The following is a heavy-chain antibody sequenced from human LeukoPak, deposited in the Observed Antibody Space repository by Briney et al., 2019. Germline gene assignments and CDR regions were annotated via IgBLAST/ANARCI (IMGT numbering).Heavy chain of an antibody. V-gene: IGHV3-21*01. CDR1: GFTFSSFT. Sequence: AGGSLRLSCAASGFTFSSFTMNWVRQAPGTGLEWVSSISSSSSYIYYADSVKGRFTISRDNAKNSLYLQMNSLRAEDTAVYYCARDLGGSPPDAFDIWGQGTMVTVSS. CDR2: ISSSSSYI. J-gene: IGHJ3*02. CDR3: ARDLGGSPPDAFDI. D-gene: IGHD3-16*01.